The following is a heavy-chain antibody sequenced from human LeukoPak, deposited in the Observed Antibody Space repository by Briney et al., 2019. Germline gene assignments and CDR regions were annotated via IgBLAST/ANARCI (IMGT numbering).Heavy chain of an antibody. CDR2: INPSGGST. V-gene: IGHV1-46*01. CDR1: GYTFTSYY. J-gene: IGHJ6*02. CDR3: ARVFGADYYYYGMDV. D-gene: IGHD3-10*01. Sequence: ASVKVSCKASGYTFTSYYMHWVRQAPGQGLEWMGIINPSGGSTSYARKFQGRVTMTRDTSTSTVYMELSSLRSEDTAVYYCARVFGADYYYYGMDVWGQGTTVTVSS.